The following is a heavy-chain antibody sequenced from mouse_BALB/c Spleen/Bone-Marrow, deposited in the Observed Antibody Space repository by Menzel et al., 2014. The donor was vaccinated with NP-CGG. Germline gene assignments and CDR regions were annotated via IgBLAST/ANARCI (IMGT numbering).Heavy chain of an antibody. Sequence: EVQLQESGGGLVQPGGSRKLSCAASGFTFSSFGMHWVRQAPEKGLEWIAYISSDSGAIFYADTVKGRFTISRDNPKNTLFLQVTSLRSEDTAIYYCTRGGNWEDFDYWGQGTTLTVSS. D-gene: IGHD4-1*01. J-gene: IGHJ2*01. CDR1: GFTFSSFG. V-gene: IGHV5-17*02. CDR3: TRGGNWEDFDY. CDR2: ISSDSGAI.